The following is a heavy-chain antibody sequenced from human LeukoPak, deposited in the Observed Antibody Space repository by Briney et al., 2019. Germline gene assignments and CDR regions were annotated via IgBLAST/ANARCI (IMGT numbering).Heavy chain of an antibody. J-gene: IGHJ4*02. D-gene: IGHD6-13*01. CDR3: ARDRVAAAGDFDY. V-gene: IGHV4-59*11. CDR1: GASISPHY. CDR2: VYYNGLT. Sequence: PSETLSLTCTVSGASISPHYWTWIRQAPGRGLEWIGYVYYNGLTSYNASLRSRLILSVDTARNQVSLKLTSVTAADTAVYYCARDRVAAAGDFDYWGQGTLVTVSS.